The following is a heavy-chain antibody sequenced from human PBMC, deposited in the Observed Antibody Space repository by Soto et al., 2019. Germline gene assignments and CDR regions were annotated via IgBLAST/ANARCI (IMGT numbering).Heavy chain of an antibody. CDR2: ISGSGGST. D-gene: IGHD6-19*01. Sequence: GGSLRLSCAASVFTFSSYAMSWVRQAPGKGLEWVSAISGSGGSTYYADSVKGRFTISRDNSKNTLYLQMNSLRAEDTAVYYCAKIGAVGPYYYYGMDVWGQGTTVTVSS. CDR3: AKIGAVGPYYYYGMDV. CDR1: VFTFSSYA. J-gene: IGHJ6*02. V-gene: IGHV3-23*01.